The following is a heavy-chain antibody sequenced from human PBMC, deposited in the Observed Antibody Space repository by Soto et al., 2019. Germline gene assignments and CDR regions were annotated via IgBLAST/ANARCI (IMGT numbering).Heavy chain of an antibody. CDR2: INHSGST. V-gene: IGHV4-34*01. CDR1: GGSFSGYY. CDR3: ARAGDGDLYNWFDP. J-gene: IGHJ5*02. Sequence: QVQLQQWGAGLLKPSETLSLTCAVYGGSFSGYYWSWIRQPPGKGLEWIGEINHSGSTNYNPSLKSRVTISVDTSKNQFSLKLSSVTAADTAVYYCARAGDGDLYNWFDPWGQGTLVTVSS. D-gene: IGHD4-17*01.